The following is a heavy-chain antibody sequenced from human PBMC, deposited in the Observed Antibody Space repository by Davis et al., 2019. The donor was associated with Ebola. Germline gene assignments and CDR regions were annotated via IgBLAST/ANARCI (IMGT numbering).Heavy chain of an antibody. CDR1: GGSISSGDYY. CDR2: IYYSGST. Sequence: SETLSLTCTVSGGSISSGDYYWSWIRQPPGKGLEWIGYIYYSGSTNYNPSLKSRVTISVDTSKNQFSLKLSSVTAADTAVYYCARAIAARFDPWGQGTLVTVSS. D-gene: IGHD6-6*01. J-gene: IGHJ5*02. V-gene: IGHV4-61*08. CDR3: ARAIAARFDP.